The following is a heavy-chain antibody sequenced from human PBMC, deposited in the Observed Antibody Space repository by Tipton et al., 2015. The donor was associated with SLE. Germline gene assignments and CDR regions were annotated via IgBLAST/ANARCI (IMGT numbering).Heavy chain of an antibody. V-gene: IGHV4-61*09. CDR2: IYTSGST. CDR1: GGSISSGSYY. CDR3: ARAGYYDSSGYYYSHAFDI. Sequence: TLSLTCTVSGGSISSGSYYWSWIRQPAGKGLEWIGHIYTSGSTNYNPSLKSRVTMSVDTSKNQFSLKLSSVTAADTAVYYCARAGYYDSSGYYYSHAFDIWGQGTMVTVSS. J-gene: IGHJ3*02. D-gene: IGHD3-22*01.